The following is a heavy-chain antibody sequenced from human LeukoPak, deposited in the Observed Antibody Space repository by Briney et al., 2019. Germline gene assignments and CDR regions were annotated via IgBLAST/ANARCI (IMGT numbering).Heavy chain of an antibody. D-gene: IGHD3-22*01. V-gene: IGHV1-69*05. CDR2: IIPIFGTA. CDR1: GGTFSSYA. Sequence: ASVKVSCKASGGTFSSYAISWVRQAPGQGLEWMGRIIPIFGTANYARKFQGRVTITTDESTSTAYMELSSLRSEDTAAYYCARQGIVGVFFDYWGQGTLVTVSS. J-gene: IGHJ4*02. CDR3: ARQGIVGVFFDY.